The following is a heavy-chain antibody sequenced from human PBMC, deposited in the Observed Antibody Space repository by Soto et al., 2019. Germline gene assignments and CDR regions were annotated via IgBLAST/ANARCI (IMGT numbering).Heavy chain of an antibody. Sequence: EVQLVESGGGLVQPGGSLRLSCAASGFTVSSKYMTWVRQAPGKGLEWVSLIQSGGTTYYADSVKGRFTISRDTSENTKNLKMDSLRVEDTAVYYCARDDVVCDGGRCYGIPLDVWGKGNTVTVSS. CDR2: IQSGGTT. V-gene: IGHV3-66*01. D-gene: IGHD2-15*01. CDR3: ARDDVVCDGGRCYGIPLDV. CDR1: GFTVSSKY. J-gene: IGHJ6*04.